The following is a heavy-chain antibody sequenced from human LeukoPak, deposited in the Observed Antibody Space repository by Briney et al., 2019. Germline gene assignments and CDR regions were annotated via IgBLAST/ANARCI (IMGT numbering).Heavy chain of an antibody. CDR2: IYYSGST. D-gene: IGHD3-22*01. J-gene: IGHJ5*02. Sequence: SETLSLTCTVSGGSISSGGYYWGWIRQHPGKGLEWLGSIYYSGSTYYNPSLKSRVTISVDTSKNQFSLKLSSVTAADTAVYYCARRGDSGYYYPNWFDRWGQGTLVTVSS. CDR1: GGSISSGGYY. V-gene: IGHV4-39*01. CDR3: ARRGDSGYYYPNWFDR.